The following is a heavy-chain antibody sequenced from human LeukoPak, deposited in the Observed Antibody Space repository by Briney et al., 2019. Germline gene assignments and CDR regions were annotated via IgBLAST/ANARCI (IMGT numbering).Heavy chain of an antibody. CDR2: ISETGNT. J-gene: IGHJ4*02. CDR1: GFTLSSYA. V-gene: IGHV3-23*01. CDR3: AKAPVTTCRGAFCYPFDY. D-gene: IGHD2-15*01. Sequence: GGSLRLSCAACGFTLSSYAMSWVRQAPGKGLEWVSAISETGNTYQADSGKGRFTISRDSSKNTLFLQMNRLRPEDAAVYYCAKAPVTTCRGAFCYPFDYWGLGTLVTVSS.